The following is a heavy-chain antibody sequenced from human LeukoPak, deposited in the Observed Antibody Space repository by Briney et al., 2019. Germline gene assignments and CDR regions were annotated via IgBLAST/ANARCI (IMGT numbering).Heavy chain of an antibody. D-gene: IGHD6-13*01. V-gene: IGHV1-46*04. CDR2: INPSGEST. CDR1: GYTLSRYY. J-gene: IGHJ6*03. CDR3: AKEAEVRGTGAVLDYYYMDV. Sequence: ASVEVSCKASGYTLSRYYIHWVRQAPGQGLEWMGIINPSGESTTYAQKLQGRVSMTRDTSTGTVYMELSSLRSVDTAVYYCAKEAEVRGTGAVLDYYYMDVWGKGATVIVSS.